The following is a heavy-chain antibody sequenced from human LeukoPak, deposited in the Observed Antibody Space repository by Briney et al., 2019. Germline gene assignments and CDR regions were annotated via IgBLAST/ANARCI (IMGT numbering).Heavy chain of an antibody. V-gene: IGHV3-30*18. CDR1: GFTFSSYG. CDR2: ISYDGSNK. D-gene: IGHD5-18*01. Sequence: GRSLRLSCAASGFTFSSYGMHWVRQAPGKGLEWVAVISYDGSNKYYADSVKGRFTISRDNSKNTLYLQMNSLRAEDTAVYYCAKGIGVQLWVFDYWGQGTLVTVSS. J-gene: IGHJ4*02. CDR3: AKGIGVQLWVFDY.